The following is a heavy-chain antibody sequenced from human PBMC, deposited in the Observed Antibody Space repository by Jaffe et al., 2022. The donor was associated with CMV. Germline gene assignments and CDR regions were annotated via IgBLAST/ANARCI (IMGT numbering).Heavy chain of an antibody. D-gene: IGHD3-22*01. Sequence: QVQLQQWGAGLLKPSETLSLTCAVYGGSFSGYYWSWIRQPPGKGLEWIGEINHSGSTNYNPSLKSRVTISVDTSKNQFSLKLSSVTAADTAVYYCARGRRRITMIVVAIRGDAFDIWGQGTMVTVSS. CDR1: GGSFSGYY. J-gene: IGHJ3*02. V-gene: IGHV4-34*01. CDR2: INHSGST. CDR3: ARGRRRITMIVVAIRGDAFDI.